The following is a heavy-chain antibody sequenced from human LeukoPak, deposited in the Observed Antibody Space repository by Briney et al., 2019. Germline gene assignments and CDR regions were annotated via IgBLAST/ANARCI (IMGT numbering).Heavy chain of an antibody. CDR1: GYSFSSYS. J-gene: IGHJ4*02. Sequence: ASVKVSCKASGYSFSSYSISWVRQAPGQGLEWMGWISAYSGNTNYAHKLQGRVTMTTDTSTSTVYMELSSLRSEDTAVYYCARDRSVEGFDYWGQGTLVTVSS. V-gene: IGHV1-18*01. CDR2: ISAYSGNT. D-gene: IGHD5-24*01. CDR3: ARDRSVEGFDY.